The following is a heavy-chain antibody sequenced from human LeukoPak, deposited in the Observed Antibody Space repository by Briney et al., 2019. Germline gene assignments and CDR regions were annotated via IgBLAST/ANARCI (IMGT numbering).Heavy chain of an antibody. V-gene: IGHV3-7*03. D-gene: IGHD6-19*01. CDR3: AKDHLIIAVAGTVDY. Sequence: PGGSLRLSCAASRFTFSTYWMSWVRQAPGKGLEWVANIKQDGSEKYYVNSVKGRFTISRDNSKNTLYLQMNSLRAEDTAVYYCAKDHLIIAVAGTVDYWGQGTLVTVSS. J-gene: IGHJ4*02. CDR2: IKQDGSEK. CDR1: RFTFSTYW.